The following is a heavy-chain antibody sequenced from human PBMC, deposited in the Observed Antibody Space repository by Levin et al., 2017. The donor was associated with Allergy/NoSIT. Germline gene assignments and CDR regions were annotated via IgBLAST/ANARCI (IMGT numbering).Heavy chain of an antibody. CDR2: ISSTGSTI. CDR1: GFTFSSYE. CDR3: ARKLGNFWGGYNYFDY. J-gene: IGHJ4*02. V-gene: IGHV3-48*03. D-gene: IGHD3-3*01. Sequence: GGSLRLSCAASGFTFSSYEMNWVRRAPGKGLEWVSYISSTGSTIYSADSVKGRFTISRDNAKNSLYLHMNSLRAEDTAVYYCARKLGNFWGGYNYFDYWGQGTLVTVSS.